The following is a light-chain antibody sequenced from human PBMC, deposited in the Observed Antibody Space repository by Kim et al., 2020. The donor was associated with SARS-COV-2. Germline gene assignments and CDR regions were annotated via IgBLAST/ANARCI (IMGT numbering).Light chain of an antibody. CDR2: EDT. CDR3: QAWDSDDYWV. V-gene: IGLV3-1*01. CDR1: KLGDKY. J-gene: IGLJ3*02. Sequence: STGKTASITCSGDKLGDKYACWFHQKPGQSPVLVIYEDTKRPSGIPERFSGSNSGNTATLTISGTQAMDEADYYCQAWDSDDYWVFGGGTQLTVL.